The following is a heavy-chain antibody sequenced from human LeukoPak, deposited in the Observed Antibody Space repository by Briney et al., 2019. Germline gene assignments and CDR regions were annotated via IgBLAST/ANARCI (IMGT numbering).Heavy chain of an antibody. Sequence: SETLSLTCTVSGGSISSYYWSWIRQPPGKGLEWIGYIYYSGSTNYNPSLKSRVTISVDTSKNQFSLKLSSVTAADTAVYYRARGDCSGGSCYSGSGAFDIWGQGTMVTVSS. CDR3: ARGDCSGGSCYSGSGAFDI. J-gene: IGHJ3*02. CDR2: IYYSGST. V-gene: IGHV4-59*12. D-gene: IGHD2-15*01. CDR1: GGSISSYY.